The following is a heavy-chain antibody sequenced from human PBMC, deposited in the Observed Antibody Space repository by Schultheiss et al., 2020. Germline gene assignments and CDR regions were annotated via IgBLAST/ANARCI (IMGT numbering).Heavy chain of an antibody. J-gene: IGHJ3*02. CDR2: ISYDGSNK. Sequence: GGSLRLSCAASGFTFSSYGMHWVRQAPGKGLEWVAVISYDGSNKYYADSVKGRFTISRDNSKNTLYLQMNSLRAEDTAVYYCAKGRGEGWYPRGLAFDIWGQGTRVTVSS. V-gene: IGHV3-30*18. CDR1: GFTFSSYG. CDR3: AKGRGEGWYPRGLAFDI. D-gene: IGHD2-15*01.